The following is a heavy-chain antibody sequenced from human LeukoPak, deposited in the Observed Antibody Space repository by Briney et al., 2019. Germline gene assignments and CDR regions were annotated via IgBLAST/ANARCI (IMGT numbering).Heavy chain of an antibody. J-gene: IGHJ6*02. Sequence: SETLSLTCTVSGGSISSYYWSWIRQPPGKGLEWIGYIYYSGSTNYNPSLKSRVTISVDTSKNQFSLKLSSVTAADTAVYYCARHGGGSGNLYYYYGMDVWGQGTTVTVSS. CDR2: IYYSGST. V-gene: IGHV4-59*08. CDR1: GGSISSYY. D-gene: IGHD3-10*01. CDR3: ARHGGGSGNLYYYYGMDV.